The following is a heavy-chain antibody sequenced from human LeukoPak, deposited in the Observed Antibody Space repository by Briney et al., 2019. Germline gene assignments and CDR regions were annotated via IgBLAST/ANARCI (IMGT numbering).Heavy chain of an antibody. D-gene: IGHD3-16*02. Sequence: PGGSLRLSCAASGFTFSSYSMNWVRQAPGKGLEWVSAISGSGGSTYYADSVKGRFTISRDNSKNTLYLQMNSLRAEDTAVYYCAKSFGGVNVNFDYWGQGTLVTVSS. CDR3: AKSFGGVNVNFDY. V-gene: IGHV3-23*01. CDR2: ISGSGGST. CDR1: GFTFSSYS. J-gene: IGHJ4*02.